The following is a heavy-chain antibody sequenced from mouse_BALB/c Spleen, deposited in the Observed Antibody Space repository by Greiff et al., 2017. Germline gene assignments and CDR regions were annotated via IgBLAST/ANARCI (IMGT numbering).Heavy chain of an antibody. J-gene: IGHJ4*01. CDR2: ISSGSSTI. CDR1: GFTFSSFG. CDR3: ASGDSPYAMDY. V-gene: IGHV5-17*02. Sequence: DVMLVESGGGLVQPGGSRKLSCAASGFTFSSFGMHWVRQAPEKGLEWVAYISSGSSTIYYADTVKGRFTISRDNPKNTLFLQKTSLRSEDTAMYYCASGDSPYAMDYWGQGTSVTVSS.